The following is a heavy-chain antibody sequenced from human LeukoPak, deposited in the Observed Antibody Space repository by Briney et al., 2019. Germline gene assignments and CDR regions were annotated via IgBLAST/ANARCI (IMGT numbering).Heavy chain of an antibody. CDR1: GGTFSSYA. CDR2: IIPIFGTA. D-gene: IGHD1-26*01. V-gene: IGHV1-69*05. J-gene: IGHJ4*02. Sequence: SVKVSCKASGGTFSSYAISWVRQAPGQGLEWMGRIIPIFGTANYAQKFQGRVTITTDESTSTAYMGLSSLRSEDTAVYYCAGGAAAIVGATEDYWGQGTLVTVSS. CDR3: AGGAAAIVGATEDY.